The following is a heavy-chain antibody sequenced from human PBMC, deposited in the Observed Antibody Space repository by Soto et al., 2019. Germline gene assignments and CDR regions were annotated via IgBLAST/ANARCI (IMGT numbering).Heavy chain of an antibody. CDR2: IYYSGTT. CDR3: ARQAGGITIFGGWFDP. CDR1: DDSISSSSYY. V-gene: IGHV4-39*01. Sequence: QLQLRGSGPGLVKPSETLSLTCSVSDDSISSSSYYWGWIRQPPGKGLEWIGSIYYSGTTYYNPSLRSRVTISIDTSKNHFSLKMSSVTASDTAVYYCARQAGGITIFGGWFDPWGQGTLVTVSS. D-gene: IGHD3-3*01. J-gene: IGHJ5*02.